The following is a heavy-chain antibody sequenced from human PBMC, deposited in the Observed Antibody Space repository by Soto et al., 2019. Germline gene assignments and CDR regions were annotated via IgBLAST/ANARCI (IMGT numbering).Heavy chain of an antibody. J-gene: IGHJ3*02. CDR1: EFSVNSNH. CDR3: VSRDRSVRDFDI. V-gene: IGHV3-53*01. Sequence: GGSLRLSCAASEFSVNSNHMNWVRQAPGKGLEWVSIIYAGGMTYYADSVRGRSTISRDISKNMVYLQMNSLRAEDTAVYYCVSRDRSVRDFDIWGQGTMVTVSS. CDR2: IYAGGMT. D-gene: IGHD3-10*02.